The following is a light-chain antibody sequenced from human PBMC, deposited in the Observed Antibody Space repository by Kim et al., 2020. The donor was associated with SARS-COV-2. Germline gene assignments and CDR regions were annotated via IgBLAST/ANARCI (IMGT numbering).Light chain of an antibody. V-gene: IGKV3-15*01. CDR3: QQYNEWPPWT. CDR2: SAS. J-gene: IGKJ1*01. CDR1: QSVRNN. Sequence: EIVMTQSPDTLSVSPRERATLSCRASQSVRNNLAWYQQRPGQAPRLLIHSASTRATGIPVRFTGSGSGTEFTLTISNLQSEDFAIYYCQQYNEWPPWTFGQGTKVDIK.